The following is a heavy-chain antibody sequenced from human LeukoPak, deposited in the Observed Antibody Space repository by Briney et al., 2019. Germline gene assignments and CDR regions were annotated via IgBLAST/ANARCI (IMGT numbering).Heavy chain of an antibody. J-gene: IGHJ4*02. D-gene: IGHD6-19*01. CDR3: ARDDAGGWYPDY. CDR1: GFTLSDFW. Sequence: GGSLRLSCAVSGFTLSDFWVSWVRQAPGKGLEWVADIKEDGSEKYYVNSVKGRFTISRDNAKNSMNLQMNILRVEDTAVYYCARDDAGGWYPDYWGQGTLVTVSS. CDR2: IKEDGSEK. V-gene: IGHV3-7*05.